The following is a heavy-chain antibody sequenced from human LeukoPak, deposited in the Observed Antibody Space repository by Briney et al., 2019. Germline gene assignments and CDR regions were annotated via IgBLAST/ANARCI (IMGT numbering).Heavy chain of an antibody. CDR2: INSDGSST. J-gene: IGHJ4*02. CDR3: ARGRDDYGGGFPIGGFDY. Sequence: GGSLRLSCAAAGVTFSSYWMHWVRQAPGKGLVWVSRINSDGSSTSYADSVKGRFTISRDNAKNTLYLQMNSLRAEDTAVYYCARGRDDYGGGFPIGGFDYWGQGTLVTVSS. D-gene: IGHD4-23*01. V-gene: IGHV3-74*01. CDR1: GVTFSSYW.